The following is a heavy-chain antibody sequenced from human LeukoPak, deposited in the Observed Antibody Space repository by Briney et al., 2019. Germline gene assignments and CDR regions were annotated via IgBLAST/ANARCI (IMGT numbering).Heavy chain of an antibody. CDR2: IKQDGSEK. CDR1: GFTFSSYW. V-gene: IGHV3-7*01. CDR3: ARQGGLLVVFFDP. D-gene: IGHD2-15*01. J-gene: IGHJ5*02. Sequence: GGSLRLSCAASGFTFSSYWMSWVRQAPGKGLEWVANIKQDGSEKYYVDSVKGRFTISRDHAKNSLYLQMNSLRAEDTAVYYCARQGGLLVVFFDPWGQGTLVTVSS.